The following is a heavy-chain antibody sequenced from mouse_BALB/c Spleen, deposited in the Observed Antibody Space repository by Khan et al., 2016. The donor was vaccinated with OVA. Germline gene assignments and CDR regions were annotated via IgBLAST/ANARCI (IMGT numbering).Heavy chain of an antibody. CDR2: IWAGGST. J-gene: IGHJ1*01. CDR3: ARDTTVESYWYFDV. D-gene: IGHD1-1*01. CDR1: GFSLTSYG. V-gene: IGHV2-9*02. Sequence: QVQLKDSGPGLVAPSQSLSITCTVSGFSLTSYGVHWVRQPPGKGLEWLGVIWAGGSTNYNSALLSRLSISKDNSKSQVFLKMNSLQTDDTASDYCARDTTVESYWYFDVWGAGTTVTVSS.